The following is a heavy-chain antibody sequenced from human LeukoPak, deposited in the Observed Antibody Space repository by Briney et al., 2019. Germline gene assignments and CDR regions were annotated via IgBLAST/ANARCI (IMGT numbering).Heavy chain of an antibody. CDR3: ARGPPRYYDSSGYLAYGMDV. CDR2: TYYRSKWYN. D-gene: IGHD3-22*01. Sequence: SQTLSLTCALSGDSVSSNSAAWNWIRQSPSRGLEWLGRTYYRSKWYNDYAVSVKSRITINPDTSKNQFSLQLNSVTPEDTAVYYCARGPPRYYDSSGYLAYGMDVWGQGTTVTVSS. CDR1: GDSVSSNSAA. J-gene: IGHJ6*02. V-gene: IGHV6-1*01.